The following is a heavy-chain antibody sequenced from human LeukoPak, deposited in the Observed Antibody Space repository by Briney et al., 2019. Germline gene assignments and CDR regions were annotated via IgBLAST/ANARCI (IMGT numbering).Heavy chain of an antibody. D-gene: IGHD2-15*01. J-gene: IGHJ4*02. CDR2: TKPDGSAE. CDR3: ARDGGLNMNFDY. CDR1: GFTFRNYW. V-gene: IGHV3-7*01. Sequence: GGSLRLSCAASGFTFRNYWMGWVRQAPGKGPEWVANTKPDGSAEYYADSVRGRFTTSRDNANNFLYLQMNSLRAEDTAVYYCARDGGLNMNFDYWGQGTLVTVSS.